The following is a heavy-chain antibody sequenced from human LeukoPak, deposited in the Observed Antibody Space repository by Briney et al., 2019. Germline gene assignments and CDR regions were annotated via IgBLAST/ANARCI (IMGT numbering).Heavy chain of an antibody. V-gene: IGHV3-48*01. CDR3: DAEGWY. CDR2: ISSSSSTI. Sequence: SGGSLRLSCAASGFTFSSYSMNWVRQAPGKGLEWVSYISSSSSTIYYADSVKGRFAISRDNAKNSLYLQMNSLRAEDAAVYYCDAEGWYWGQGTLVTVSS. J-gene: IGHJ4*02. D-gene: IGHD2-15*01. CDR1: GFTFSSYS.